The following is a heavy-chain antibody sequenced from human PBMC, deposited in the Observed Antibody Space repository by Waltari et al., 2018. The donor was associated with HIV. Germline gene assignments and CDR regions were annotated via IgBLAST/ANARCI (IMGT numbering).Heavy chain of an antibody. Sequence: QVQLVQSGAEVKTPGGSVKVSCQASGYTFTGYYMHWVRRAPGQGLEWMGRINPNSGGTNYAQKFQGRVTMTRDTAISTAYMELSRLRSDDTAVYYCAREPYDSSGYRFDYWGQGNLVTVAS. CDR3: AREPYDSSGYRFDY. J-gene: IGHJ4*02. CDR1: GYTFTGYY. CDR2: INPNSGGT. D-gene: IGHD3-22*01. V-gene: IGHV1-2*06.